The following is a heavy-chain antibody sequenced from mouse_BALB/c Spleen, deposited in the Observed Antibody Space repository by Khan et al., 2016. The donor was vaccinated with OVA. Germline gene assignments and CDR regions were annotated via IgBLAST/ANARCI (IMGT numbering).Heavy chain of an antibody. CDR1: GFSLTNYG. CDR2: IWSDGST. D-gene: IGHD2-10*01. J-gene: IGHJ4*01. V-gene: IGHV2-6-1*01. Sequence: QMQLEESGPGLVAPSQSLSITCTISGFSLTNYGVHWVRQPPGKGLEWLVVIWSDGSTTYDSALKSRLTISKENSKSQVFLEMDSLQTDDTAMYYCARQPYYHYYIMDYGGQGTSVTVSS. CDR3: ARQPYYHYYIMDY.